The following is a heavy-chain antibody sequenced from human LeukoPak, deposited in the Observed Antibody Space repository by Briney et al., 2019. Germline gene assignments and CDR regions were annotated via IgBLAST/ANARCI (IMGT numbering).Heavy chain of an antibody. CDR3: ATHYGDYYYYYMDV. J-gene: IGHJ6*03. CDR2: IYYSGST. V-gene: IGHV4-59*08. CDR1: GGSISSYY. D-gene: IGHD4-17*01. Sequence: SETLSLTCTVSGGSISSYYWSWIRQPPGKGLEWLGYIYYSGSTNYNPSLKSRVTISVDTSKNQFSLKLSSVTAADTAVYYCATHYGDYYYYYMDVWGKGTTVTVSS.